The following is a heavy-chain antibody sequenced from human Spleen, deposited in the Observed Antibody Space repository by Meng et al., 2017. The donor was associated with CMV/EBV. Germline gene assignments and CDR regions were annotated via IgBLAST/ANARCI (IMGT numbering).Heavy chain of an antibody. J-gene: IGHJ4*02. CDR3: ATGATLDY. D-gene: IGHD3-10*01. CDR2: ISSTSAYI. V-gene: IGHV3-21*01. CDR1: GFTFSSYR. Sequence: GESLKISCAASGFTFSSYRINWVRQAPGKGLEWVASISSTSAYIYYAESVEGRFIISRDNAKSSLYLTMDNLAVEDTAVYYCATGATLDYWGQGTLVTVSS.